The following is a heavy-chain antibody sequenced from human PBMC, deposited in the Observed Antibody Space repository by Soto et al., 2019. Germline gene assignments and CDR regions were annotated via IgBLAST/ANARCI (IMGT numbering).Heavy chain of an antibody. CDR2: VYHSGST. CDR1: GDSIRGGGHY. Sequence: QVQLQESGPGLVKPSQTLSLTCRVSGDSIRGGGHYWNWIRQFPGKGLEWIGYVYHSGSTHYNPSLRGRLTISIDTSKNQFSLRLISVTAADTALYYCARDTGLAPTVWGYWGHGTQVTVSS. V-gene: IGHV4-31*03. J-gene: IGHJ4*03. CDR3: ARDTGLAPTVWGY. D-gene: IGHD7-27*01.